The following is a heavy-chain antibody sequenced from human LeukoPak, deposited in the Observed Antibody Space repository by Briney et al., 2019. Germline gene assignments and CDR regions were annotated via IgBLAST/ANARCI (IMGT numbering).Heavy chain of an antibody. CDR2: INPSGGST. V-gene: IGHV1-46*01. CDR3: ARDPSTYYYDSSGYYYDVEYYYGMDV. D-gene: IGHD3-22*01. Sequence: ASVKVSCKASGYTFTSYYMHWVRQAPGQGLEWMGIINPSGGSTSYAQKFQGRVTMTRDTSTSTVYMELSSLRSEDTAVYYCARDPSTYYYDSSGYYYDVEYYYGMDVWGQGTRSPSP. J-gene: IGHJ6*02. CDR1: GYTFTSYY.